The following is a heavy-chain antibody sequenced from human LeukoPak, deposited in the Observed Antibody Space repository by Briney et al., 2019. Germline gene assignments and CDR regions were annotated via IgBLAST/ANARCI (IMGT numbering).Heavy chain of an antibody. CDR1: GFTFSSYS. Sequence: GGSLRLSCAASGFTFSSYSMDWVRQAPGKGLEWISFISSSSGTIYYADSVKGRFTIPRDNAKNSLYLQMNSLRDEDTAVYYCVRDRAGGNSVWFDPWGQGTLVTVSS. J-gene: IGHJ5*02. V-gene: IGHV3-48*02. CDR2: ISSSSGTI. D-gene: IGHD4-23*01. CDR3: VRDRAGGNSVWFDP.